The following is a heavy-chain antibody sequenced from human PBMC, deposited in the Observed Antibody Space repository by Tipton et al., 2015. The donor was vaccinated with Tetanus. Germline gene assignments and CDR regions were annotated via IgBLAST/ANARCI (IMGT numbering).Heavy chain of an antibody. D-gene: IGHD6-25*01. V-gene: IGHV3-21*01. J-gene: IGHJ4*02. CDR1: GFSFSNYR. CDR2: ISSTSSYI. Sequence: SLRLSCTVSGFSFSNYRMNWVRQAPGKGLEWVSSISSTSSYIYYADSVKGRFTISRDNAESSLFLQMNSLRAEDTAVYYCTSGSALDYWGQGTMVAVSS. CDR3: TSGSALDY.